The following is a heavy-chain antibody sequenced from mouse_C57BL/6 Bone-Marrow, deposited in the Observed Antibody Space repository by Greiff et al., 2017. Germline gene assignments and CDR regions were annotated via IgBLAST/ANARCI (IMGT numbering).Heavy chain of an antibody. Sequence: EVKVVESGGGLVQSGRSLRLSCATSGFTFSDFYMEWVRQAPGKGLEWIAASRNKANDYTTEYSASVKGRFIVSRDTSQSILYLQMNALRAEDTAIYYCARDDGGWFAYWGQGTLVTVSA. J-gene: IGHJ3*01. V-gene: IGHV7-1*01. CDR2: SRNKANDYTT. CDR1: GFTFSDFY. CDR3: ARDDGGWFAY. D-gene: IGHD1-2*01.